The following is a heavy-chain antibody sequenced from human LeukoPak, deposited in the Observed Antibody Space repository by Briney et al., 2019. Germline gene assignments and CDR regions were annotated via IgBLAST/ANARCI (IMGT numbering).Heavy chain of an antibody. J-gene: IGHJ4*02. D-gene: IGHD3-10*01. CDR3: ARRPSGFDY. CDR1: GYSFNSYW. V-gene: IGHV5-51*01. Sequence: GESLKISGKGSGYSFNSYWIGWVRQIPGKGLGWMGIIYPGDSDTRYSPSFQGQVTISVDKSIRTAYMQWSSLKASDSAMYYCARRPSGFDYWGQGTLVTVSS. CDR2: IYPGDSDT.